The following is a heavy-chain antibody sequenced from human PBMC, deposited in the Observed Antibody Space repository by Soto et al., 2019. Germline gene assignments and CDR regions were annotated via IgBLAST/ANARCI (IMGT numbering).Heavy chain of an antibody. CDR2: ISGGGDTT. V-gene: IGHV3-23*01. CDR3: AKGRGGSGSLTPRVDF. D-gene: IGHD3-10*01. J-gene: IGHJ4*02. CDR1: GFTFNNYA. Sequence: EVQLLESGGGLVQPGGSLRLSCAASGFTFNNYAMSWVRQAPGKGLEWVSAISGGGDTTSYADSVKGQFTVYRDGSKNTLYLQMNSLRAEATAVYYCAKGRGGSGSLTPRVDFWGQGTLVTVSS.